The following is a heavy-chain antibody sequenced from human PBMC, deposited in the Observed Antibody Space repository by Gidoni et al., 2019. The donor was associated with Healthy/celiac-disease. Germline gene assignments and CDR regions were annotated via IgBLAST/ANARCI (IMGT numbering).Heavy chain of an antibody. Sequence: EVQLVESGGGLVQPGGSLRLSCAASGSTFSRYSMNCVLQDPGKGLEWVSYISSSSSTIYYADSVKGRFTISRDNAKNSLYLKMNSLRAEDTAVYYCARDQDPGYDFWSALPRGFYYYGMDVWGQGTTVTVSS. CDR1: GSTFSRYS. D-gene: IGHD3-3*01. CDR3: ARDQDPGYDFWSALPRGFYYYGMDV. V-gene: IGHV3-48*04. CDR2: ISSSSSTI. J-gene: IGHJ6*02.